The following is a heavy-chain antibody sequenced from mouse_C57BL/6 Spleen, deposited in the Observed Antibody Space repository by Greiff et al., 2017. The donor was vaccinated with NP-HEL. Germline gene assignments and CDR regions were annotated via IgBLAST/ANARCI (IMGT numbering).Heavy chain of an antibody. Sequence: QVQLQQPGAELVMPGASVKLSCKASGYTFTSYWMHWVKQRPGQDLEWIGEIDPSDSYTNYNQKFKGKSTLTVDKSSSTAYMQLSSLTSEDSAVYYCARLGSYFDYWGQGTTLTVSS. J-gene: IGHJ2*01. CDR1: GYTFTSYW. CDR3: ARLGSYFDY. V-gene: IGHV1-69*01. CDR2: IDPSDSYT.